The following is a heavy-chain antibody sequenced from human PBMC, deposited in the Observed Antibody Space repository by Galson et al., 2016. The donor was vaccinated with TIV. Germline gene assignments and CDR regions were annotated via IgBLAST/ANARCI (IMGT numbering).Heavy chain of an antibody. CDR2: FVPILDVA. V-gene: IGHV1-69*04. CDR1: GGTFNSHT. Sequence: SVKVSCKASGGTFNSHTVTWVRQAPGQGLEWMGRFVPILDVANYAQNFQGRVTVTADESTRIVNMELSSLRSEDTAVYYCAKDPYIYGSYLDHWGQGTLVTVSS. J-gene: IGHJ4*02. D-gene: IGHD5-18*01. CDR3: AKDPYIYGSYLDH.